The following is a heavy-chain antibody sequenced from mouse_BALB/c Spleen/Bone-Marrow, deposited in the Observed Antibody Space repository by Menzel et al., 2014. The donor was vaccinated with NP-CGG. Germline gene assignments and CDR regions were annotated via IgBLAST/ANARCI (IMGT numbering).Heavy chain of an antibody. CDR2: INPSSGYT. J-gene: IGHJ3*01. CDR1: GYTFTSYT. V-gene: IGHV1-4*01. Sequence: VQLQQSGAELARPGASVKMSCKASGYTFTSYTMHWVKQRPGQGLEWIGYINPSSGYTNYNQKFKDKATLTVDKSSSTAYMPLSSPTSEDSAVYYCARNRDSSGYVGFAYWGQGTLVTVSA. CDR3: ARNRDSSGYVGFAY. D-gene: IGHD3-2*01.